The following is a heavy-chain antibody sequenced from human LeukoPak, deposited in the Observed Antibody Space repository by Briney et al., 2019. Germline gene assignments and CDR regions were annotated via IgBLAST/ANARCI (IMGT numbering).Heavy chain of an antibody. V-gene: IGHV3-21*01. CDR2: ISYTGTYI. D-gene: IGHD4-23*01. J-gene: IGHJ3*02. Sequence: GGSLRLSCAASAFSLNAYNMNWVRQAPGKGLEWVSSISYTGTYIYYADSVKGRFTISRDNAKNSLYLQMNSLRVEDTALYYCARVRSVGGNPHAFNIWGQGTMVTVSS. CDR1: AFSLNAYN. CDR3: ARVRSVGGNPHAFNI.